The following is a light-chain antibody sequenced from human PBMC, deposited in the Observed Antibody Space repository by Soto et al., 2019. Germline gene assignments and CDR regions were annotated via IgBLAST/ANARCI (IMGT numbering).Light chain of an antibody. CDR3: QSYDSSLSGVV. Sequence: QSVLTQPPSVSGAPGQRVTFSCTGSSSNIGAGYDVHWYQQLPGTAPKLLIYGNSNRPSGVPDRFSGSKSGTSASLAITGLQAEDEADYYCQSYDSSLSGVVFGGATKLTVL. CDR1: SSNIGAGYD. CDR2: GNS. J-gene: IGLJ2*01. V-gene: IGLV1-40*01.